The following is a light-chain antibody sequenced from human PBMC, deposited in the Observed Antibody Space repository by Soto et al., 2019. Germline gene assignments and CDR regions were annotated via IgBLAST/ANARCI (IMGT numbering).Light chain of an antibody. CDR3: QSYDSSLRGWV. J-gene: IGLJ3*02. CDR2: GNN. V-gene: IGLV1-40*01. CDR1: SSNIGAGSD. Sequence: QSVLTQPPSVSGAPGQRVTISCIGSSSNIGAGSDVHWFQQLPGTAPKLLIYGNNNRPSGVPDRFSGSKSGTSASLAITGLQAEDETDYYCQSYDSSLRGWVFGGGTKLTVL.